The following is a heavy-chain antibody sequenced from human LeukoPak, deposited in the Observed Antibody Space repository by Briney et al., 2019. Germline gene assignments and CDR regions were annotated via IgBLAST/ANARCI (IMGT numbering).Heavy chain of an antibody. V-gene: IGHV4-31*03. CDR2: IYYSGST. J-gene: IGHJ3*02. CDR1: GGSISSGGYY. Sequence: SETLSLTCTVSGGSISSGGYYWSWIRQHPGKGLEWIGYIYYSGSTYYNPSLKSRVTISVDTSKNQFSLKLSSVTAADTAVYYCARDTFRDYYDSSGLRAFDIWGQGTMVTVSS. D-gene: IGHD3-22*01. CDR3: ARDTFRDYYDSSGLRAFDI.